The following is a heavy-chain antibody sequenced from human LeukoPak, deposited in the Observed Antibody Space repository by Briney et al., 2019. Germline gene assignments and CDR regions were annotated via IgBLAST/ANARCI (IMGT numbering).Heavy chain of an antibody. CDR1: GFTFSSYG. J-gene: IGHJ4*02. D-gene: IGHD2-15*01. V-gene: IGHV3-30*18. Sequence: GGSLRLSCAASGFTFSSYGMHWVRQAPGKGLEWVALISYDGGNKYYADSVKGRFTISRDNSKSTLYLQMNSLRAEDTAVYYCAKSLGYCSGGGCSHFDYWGQGTLVTVSS. CDR2: ISYDGGNK. CDR3: AKSLGYCSGGGCSHFDY.